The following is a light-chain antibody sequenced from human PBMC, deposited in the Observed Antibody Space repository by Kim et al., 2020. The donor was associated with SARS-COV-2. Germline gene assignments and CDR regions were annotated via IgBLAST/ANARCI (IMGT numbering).Light chain of an antibody. V-gene: IGKV1D-16*01. J-gene: IGKJ4*01. CDR3: QQYSNYPLT. CDR2: GAA. Sequence: AAVGDSVTTTCRAGQVIYIWLAWYQQQPDKPPTSLIDGAAALQAGVPSRFRGRGSGTDFSLTISGLQPEDFATYYCQQYSNYPLTFGGGTKVDI. CDR1: QVIYIW.